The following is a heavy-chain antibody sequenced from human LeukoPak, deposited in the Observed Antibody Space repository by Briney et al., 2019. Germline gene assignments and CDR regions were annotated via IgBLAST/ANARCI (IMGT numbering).Heavy chain of an antibody. CDR3: AKGEGGGWSAPIDY. V-gene: IGHV3-23*01. Sequence: GGSLRLSCAASGFTFSSYAMSWVRQAPGKGLEWVSAISGSGGSTYYADSVKGRFTISRDNSKNTLYLQMNSLRAEDTAVYYCAKGEGGGWSAPIDYWGQGTLVTVSS. D-gene: IGHD6-19*01. J-gene: IGHJ4*02. CDR2: ISGSGGST. CDR1: GFTFSSYA.